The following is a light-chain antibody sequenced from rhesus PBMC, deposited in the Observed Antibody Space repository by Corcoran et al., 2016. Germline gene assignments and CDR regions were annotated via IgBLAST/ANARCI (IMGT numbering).Light chain of an antibody. CDR2: DAS. CDR1: QGISSY. V-gene: IGKV1-28*02. Sequence: DIQMTQSPSSLSASVGDTVTITCRASQGISSYLNWFQQKPGKAPKLLIYDASSLESGVPSRFSGSGSGTDFTLTISSLQPEDFAAYYCLQNNSYPLTFGGGTKVEIK. CDR3: LQNNSYPLT. J-gene: IGKJ4*01.